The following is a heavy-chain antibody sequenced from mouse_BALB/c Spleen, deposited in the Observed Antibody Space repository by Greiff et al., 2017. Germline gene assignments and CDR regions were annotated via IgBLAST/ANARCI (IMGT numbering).Heavy chain of an antibody. CDR2: ISSGGST. J-gene: IGHJ4*01. CDR1: GFTFSSYA. Sequence: EVKLVESGGGLVKPGGSLKLSCAASGFTFSSYAMSWVRQTPEKRLEWVASISSGGSTYYPDSVKGRFTISRDNARNILYLQMSSLRSEDTAMYYCARVYYGYGAMDYWGQGTSVTVSS. V-gene: IGHV5-6-5*01. CDR3: ARVYYGYGAMDY. D-gene: IGHD1-2*01.